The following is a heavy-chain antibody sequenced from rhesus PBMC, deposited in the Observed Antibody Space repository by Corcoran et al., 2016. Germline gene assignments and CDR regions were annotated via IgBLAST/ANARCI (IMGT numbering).Heavy chain of an antibody. CDR1: GYSISSGYG. CDR2: IVGSSGSN. Sequence: QVQLQESGPGLVKPSETLSLTCAVSGYSISSGYGWSWIRQPPGKGLEWIGYIVGSSGSNNYNLSLNSRVTISKDTSKNQFSLKLSSVTAADTAVYYCARGHNWNYGAFDFWGQGLRVTVSS. V-gene: IGHV4-127*01. D-gene: IGHD1-26*01. CDR3: ARGHNWNYGAFDF. J-gene: IGHJ3*01.